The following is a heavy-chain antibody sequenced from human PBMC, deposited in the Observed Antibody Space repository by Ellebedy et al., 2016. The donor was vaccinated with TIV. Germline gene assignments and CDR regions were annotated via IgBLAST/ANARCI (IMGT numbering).Heavy chain of an antibody. J-gene: IGHJ4*02. Sequence: GGSLRLXXAASGFTFSIYWMHWVRQAPGKGLVWVSHIKSDGGSTIYADSVKGRFTISRDNAKNSLYLQMNSLRAEDTAVYYCASDLDSSGYSPFGNWGQGTLVTVSS. CDR3: ASDLDSSGYSPFGN. D-gene: IGHD3-22*01. V-gene: IGHV3-74*01. CDR2: IKSDGGST. CDR1: GFTFSIYW.